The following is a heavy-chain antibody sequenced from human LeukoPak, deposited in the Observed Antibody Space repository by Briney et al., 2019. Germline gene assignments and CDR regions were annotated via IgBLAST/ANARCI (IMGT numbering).Heavy chain of an antibody. Sequence: GASVKVSCKASGYTFTSYGISWVRQAPGQRLEWMGWISAYNGNTNYAQKLQGRVTMTTDTSTSTAYMELRSLRSDDTAVYYCARALPKKYCSGGSCYLDYWGQGTLVTVSS. CDR3: ARALPKKYCSGGSCYLDY. V-gene: IGHV1-18*01. CDR1: GYTFTSYG. CDR2: ISAYNGNT. D-gene: IGHD2-15*01. J-gene: IGHJ4*02.